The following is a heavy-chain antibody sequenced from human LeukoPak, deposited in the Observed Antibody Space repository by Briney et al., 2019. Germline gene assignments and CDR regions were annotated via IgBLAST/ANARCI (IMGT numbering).Heavy chain of an antibody. Sequence: PGGXXRLSCAASGFTFSSYAMSWVRQAPGKGLEGGSAISGSGGSTYYADSVKGGFTIYRDNSKNRLYMEMNSLRAEDTAVYYCAKDKAIAAAGYFDYWGQGTLVTVSS. V-gene: IGHV3-23*01. CDR2: ISGSGGST. CDR3: AKDKAIAAAGYFDY. J-gene: IGHJ4*02. D-gene: IGHD6-13*01. CDR1: GFTFSSYA.